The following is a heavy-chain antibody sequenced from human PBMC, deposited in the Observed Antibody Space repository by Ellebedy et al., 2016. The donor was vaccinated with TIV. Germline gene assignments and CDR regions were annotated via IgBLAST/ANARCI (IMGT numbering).Heavy chain of an antibody. CDR1: GGSFSGNY. CDR3: ASPRTHGRGRVYYYGMDV. V-gene: IGHV4-34*01. J-gene: IGHJ6*02. CDR2: INHSGST. Sequence: MPSETLSLTCAVYGGSFSGNYWSWIRQPPGKGLEWIGEINHSGSTNYNPSLKSRVTIAVDTSKNQFSLKLSSATAADTAVYYCASPRTHGRGRVYYYGMDVWGQGTTVTVSS. D-gene: IGHD3-16*01.